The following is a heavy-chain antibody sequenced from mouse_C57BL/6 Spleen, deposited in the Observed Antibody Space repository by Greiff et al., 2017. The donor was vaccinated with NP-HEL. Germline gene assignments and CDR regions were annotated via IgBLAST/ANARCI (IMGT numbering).Heavy chain of an antibody. V-gene: IGHV1-80*01. CDR2: IYPGDGDT. Sequence: QVQLKESGAELVKPGASVKISCKASGYAFSSYWMNWVKQRPGKGLEWIGQIYPGDGDTNYNGKFKGKATLTADKSSSTAYMQLSSLTSEDSAVYFCARGWFYYYGSSPYYYAMDYWGQGTSVTVSS. D-gene: IGHD1-1*01. J-gene: IGHJ4*01. CDR1: GYAFSSYW. CDR3: ARGWFYYYGSSPYYYAMDY.